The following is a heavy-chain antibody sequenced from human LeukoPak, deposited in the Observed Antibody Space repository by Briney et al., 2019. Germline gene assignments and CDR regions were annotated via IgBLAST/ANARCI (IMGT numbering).Heavy chain of an antibody. CDR2: ISYDGSNK. CDR1: GFTFSSYG. D-gene: IGHD5-24*01. V-gene: IGHV3-30*18. CDR3: AKDRDGYNSPFGY. Sequence: PGGSLRLSCAASGFTFSSYGMHWVRQAPGKGLEWVAVISYDGSNKYYADSVKGRFTISRDNSKNTLYLQMNSLRAEDTAVYYCAKDRDGYNSPFGYWGQGTLVTVSS. J-gene: IGHJ4*02.